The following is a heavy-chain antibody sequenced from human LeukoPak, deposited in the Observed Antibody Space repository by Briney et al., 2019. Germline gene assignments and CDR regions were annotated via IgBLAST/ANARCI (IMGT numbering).Heavy chain of an antibody. J-gene: IGHJ4*02. Sequence: PGGSLRLSCAASGFTFSSYWMSWVRQAPGKGLEWVANIMKDGSDKQYADSVKGRFTISRDNAKNSLYLQMNSLRAEDTAVYYCARDRDYYVADQWGQGTLLTVPS. CDR3: ARDRDYYVADQ. V-gene: IGHV3-7*01. D-gene: IGHD4-17*01. CDR2: IMKDGSDK. CDR1: GFTFSSYW.